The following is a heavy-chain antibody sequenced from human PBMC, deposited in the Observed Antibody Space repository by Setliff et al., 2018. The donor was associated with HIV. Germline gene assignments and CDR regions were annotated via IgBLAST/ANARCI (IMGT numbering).Heavy chain of an antibody. V-gene: IGHV3-23*01. Sequence: GGSLRLSCAASGFTFSSYSMNWVRQAPGKGLEWVSAIGSGGENMFYADSVKGRFTISRDNSKNTLYLQMNSLRAGDKAVYYCARDYDYSIGYYSFEYWGQGTLVTVSS. CDR1: GFTFSSYS. J-gene: IGHJ4*02. CDR2: IGSGGENM. CDR3: ARDYDYSIGYYSFEY. D-gene: IGHD3-22*01.